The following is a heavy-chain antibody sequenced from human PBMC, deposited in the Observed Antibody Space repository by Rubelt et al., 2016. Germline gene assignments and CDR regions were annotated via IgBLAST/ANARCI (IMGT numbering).Heavy chain of an antibody. CDR3: ATTIAIRPYYFDY. V-gene: IGHV1-2*02. CDR2: INPNSGGT. J-gene: IGHJ4*02. D-gene: IGHD6-6*01. CDR1: GGTFSSYA. Sequence: QVQLVQSGAEVKKPGSSVKVSCKASGGTFSSYAISWVRQAPGQGLEWMGWINPNSGGTNYAQKFQGRVTRTRDTSISTAYMELSRLRSEDTAVYYCATTIAIRPYYFDYWGQGTLVTVSS.